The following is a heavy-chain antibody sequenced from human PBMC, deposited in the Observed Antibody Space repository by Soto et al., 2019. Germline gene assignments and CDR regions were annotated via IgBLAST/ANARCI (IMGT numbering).Heavy chain of an antibody. CDR2: IYWDDNN. CDR3: ARYYFGSGLYFFDY. Sequence: QITLKESGPTLVKPTQTLTLTCTFSGFSLNTSGVGVGWIRQPPGEALEWLTLIYWDDNNRYSPSLKTRHTITQNTSKYQLVLTKTNMGPVDTATYYCARYYFGSGLYFFDYWGQGTLVTVSS. D-gene: IGHD3-10*01. J-gene: IGHJ4*02. V-gene: IGHV2-5*02. CDR1: GFSLNTSGVG.